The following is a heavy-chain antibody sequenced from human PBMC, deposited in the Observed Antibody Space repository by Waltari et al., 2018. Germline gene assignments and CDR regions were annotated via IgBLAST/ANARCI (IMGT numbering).Heavy chain of an antibody. V-gene: IGHV4-38-2*01. D-gene: IGHD2-15*01. Sequence: QLHLQESGPGLLKPSETLSLNCAASGYSISGGDFWGWIRQPPGKGLEWIGSIYPGGDTYFNPSLKSRVTISVDKSKNQYSLNLRSMTAADTAVYYCARRGRLSSYFFDYWGQGTLVTVSS. CDR2: IYPGGDT. J-gene: IGHJ4*02. CDR3: ARRGRLSSYFFDY. CDR1: GYSISGGDF.